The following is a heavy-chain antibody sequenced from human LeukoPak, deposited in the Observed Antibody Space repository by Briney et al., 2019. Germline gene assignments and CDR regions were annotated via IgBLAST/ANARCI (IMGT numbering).Heavy chain of an antibody. CDR1: GFTFSSYG. CDR2: IRYDGSNK. J-gene: IGHJ3*02. CDR3: ARAKRNGFDI. Sequence: GGSLRLSCAASGFTFSSYGMHWVRQAPGKGLEWVAFIRYDGSNKYYADSVKGRFTISRDNSKNSLYLQMNSLRAEDTAVYYCARAKRNGFDIWGQGTMVTVSS. V-gene: IGHV3-30*02.